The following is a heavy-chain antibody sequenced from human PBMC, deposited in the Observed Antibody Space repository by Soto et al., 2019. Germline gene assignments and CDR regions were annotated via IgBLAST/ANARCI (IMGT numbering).Heavy chain of an antibody. V-gene: IGHV1-69*13. CDR3: ARPDAGSYHSNHHSYCALDV. J-gene: IGHJ6*02. Sequence: SVKVSCKVSGGVFRRYAISWVRQAPGQGLEWLGGIVPIFGTTNYAQKFQGRVTIVADESTSTAYMDLSSLRSDDTAVYYCARPDAGSYHSNHHSYCALDVWGQGTTVTVSS. CDR1: GGVFRRYA. CDR2: IVPIFGTT. D-gene: IGHD3-10*01.